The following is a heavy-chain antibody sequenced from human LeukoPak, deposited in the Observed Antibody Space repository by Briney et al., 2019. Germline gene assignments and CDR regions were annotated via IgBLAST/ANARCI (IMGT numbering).Heavy chain of an antibody. V-gene: IGHV1-18*01. CDR1: GYTFTSYG. CDR2: ISAYNGNK. CDR3: ARDRWRGSSWYAKAFDI. J-gene: IGHJ3*02. D-gene: IGHD6-13*01. Sequence: ASVKVSCKASGYTFTSYGISWVRQAAGQGREGMGWISAYNGNKNYAQKLQGRVTMTTDTSTSTAYMELTSLRSDDTAVYYCARDRWRGSSWYAKAFDIWGQGTMVTVSA.